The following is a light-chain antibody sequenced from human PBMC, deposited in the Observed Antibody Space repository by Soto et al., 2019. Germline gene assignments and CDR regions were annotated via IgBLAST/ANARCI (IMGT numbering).Light chain of an antibody. CDR2: EVS. V-gene: IGLV2-23*02. J-gene: IGLJ1*01. CDR1: SSDVGSYNL. Sequence: QSALTQPASVSGSPGQSITISCTGTSSDVGSYNLVSWYQQHPGKAPKLMIYEVSKRPSGVSNRFSGSKSGNTASLTISGLQAEDEADYYCCSYAGSSTWVFGTGIKVTVL. CDR3: CSYAGSSTWV.